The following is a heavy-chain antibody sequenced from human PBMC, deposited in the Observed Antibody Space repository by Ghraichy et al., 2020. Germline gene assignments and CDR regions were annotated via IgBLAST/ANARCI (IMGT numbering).Heavy chain of an antibody. CDR1: GDSISSSSYY. V-gene: IGHV4-39*01. CDR3: ARHIPTTITYHYYYGMDV. D-gene: IGHD4-11*01. Sequence: SETLSLTCIVSGDSISSSSYYWGWIRQPPGKGLEWIGSIYSSGSTYYHASLKSRVTISVDTSKNQFSLRLNSVTAADTAVYYCARHIPTTITYHYYYGMDVWGQGTTVTVSS. CDR2: IYSSGST. J-gene: IGHJ6*02.